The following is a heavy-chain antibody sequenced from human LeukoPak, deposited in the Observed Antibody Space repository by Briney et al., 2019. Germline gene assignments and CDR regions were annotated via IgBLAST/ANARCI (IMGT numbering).Heavy chain of an antibody. CDR2: IKQDGSDK. J-gene: IGHJ5*02. V-gene: IGHV3-7*01. CDR1: GFTFSSYW. CDR3: ARDSGTGWNH. D-gene: IGHD3/OR15-3a*01. Sequence: GGSLRLSCAASGFTFSSYWMTWVRQAPGKGLEWVASIKQDGSDKYYVDSVKGRFTISRDNAKNSVYLQMNSLRVEDTAVFYCARDSGTGWNHWGQGTLVTVSS.